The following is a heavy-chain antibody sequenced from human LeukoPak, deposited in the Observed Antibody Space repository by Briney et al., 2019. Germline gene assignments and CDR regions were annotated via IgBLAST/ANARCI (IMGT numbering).Heavy chain of an antibody. Sequence: GGSLRLSRAVSGFIFSDYGFHWVRQAPGKGLEWVAVTRFDGSIKQYADSVKGRFTISTDDSKNTLYLQMNFLKSEDTAVYYCARWGGTRQYYFDYWGQGTLVTVSS. V-gene: IGHV3-33*01. CDR1: GFIFSDYG. CDR3: ARWGGTRQYYFDY. CDR2: TRFDGSIK. J-gene: IGHJ4*02. D-gene: IGHD1-1*01.